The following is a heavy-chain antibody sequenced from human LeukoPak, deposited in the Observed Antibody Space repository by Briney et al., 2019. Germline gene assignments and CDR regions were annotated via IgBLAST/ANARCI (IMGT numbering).Heavy chain of an antibody. V-gene: IGHV1-18*01. CDR3: ARADTIFGVVDY. D-gene: IGHD3-3*01. Sequence: ASVKVSCKASGYTFTSYGISWVRQAPGQGLEWMGWISAYNGNTNYAQKLQGRVTMTTDTSTSTAYMELRSLRSDDPAVYYCARADTIFGVVDYWGQGTLVTVSS. J-gene: IGHJ4*02. CDR2: ISAYNGNT. CDR1: GYTFTSYG.